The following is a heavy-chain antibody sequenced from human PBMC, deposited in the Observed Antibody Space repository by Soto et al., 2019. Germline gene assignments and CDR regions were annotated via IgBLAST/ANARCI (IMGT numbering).Heavy chain of an antibody. CDR2: ISYDESNN. V-gene: IGHV3-30*03. D-gene: IGHD1-20*01. J-gene: IGHJ4*02. CDR3: ASGSHIWNYLDY. Sequence: GGSLRLSCAASGFTFSSSGMHWVRQSPGTGLEWVAVISYDESNNFYAASRKGRFTSSRDTFSNTLFLQRTILGAEDTAVYYCASGSHIWNYLDYWGQGTLVTVSS. CDR1: GFTFSSSG.